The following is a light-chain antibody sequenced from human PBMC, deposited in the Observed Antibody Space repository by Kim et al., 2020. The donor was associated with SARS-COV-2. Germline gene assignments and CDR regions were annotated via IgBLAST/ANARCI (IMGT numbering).Light chain of an antibody. J-gene: IGLJ1*01. Sequence: SIPISCTGTSSDVGGYNYVSWYKQHPDKAPKLMIYDVSTRPSGVSTRFSGSNSGNTASLTISGLQAEDEADYYCCSYTGSNTLPYVFGTGTKVTVL. CDR1: SSDVGGYNY. CDR3: CSYTGSNTLPYV. CDR2: DVS. V-gene: IGLV2-14*03.